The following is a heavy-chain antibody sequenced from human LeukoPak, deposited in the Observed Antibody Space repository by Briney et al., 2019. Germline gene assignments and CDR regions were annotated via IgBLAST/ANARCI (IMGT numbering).Heavy chain of an antibody. J-gene: IGHJ6*03. CDR1: GGSFSSYA. V-gene: IGHV1-69*05. CDR2: IIPVFGTA. Sequence: GSSVKVSCKASGGSFSSYAISWVRQAPGQGLEWMGGIIPVFGTANYAQKFQGRVTITTDESTSTAYMELSSLRSEDTAVYYCARDRTVFWSGYPDYYYYYMDVWGKGTTVTVSS. D-gene: IGHD3-3*01. CDR3: ARDRTVFWSGYPDYYYYYMDV.